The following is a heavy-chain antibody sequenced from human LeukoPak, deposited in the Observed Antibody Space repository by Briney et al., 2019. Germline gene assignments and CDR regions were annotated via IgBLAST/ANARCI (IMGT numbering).Heavy chain of an antibody. D-gene: IGHD3-3*01. CDR3: AREGFWSGPNWFDP. CDR1: GFTFSSYW. V-gene: IGHV3-7*01. CDR2: IKQDGSGK. J-gene: IGHJ5*02. Sequence: PGGSLRLSCAASGFTFSSYWMSWVRQAPGKGLEWVANIKQDGSGKYYVDSVKGRFTISRDNAKNSLYLQMNSLRAEDTAVYYCAREGFWSGPNWFDPWGQGTLVTVSS.